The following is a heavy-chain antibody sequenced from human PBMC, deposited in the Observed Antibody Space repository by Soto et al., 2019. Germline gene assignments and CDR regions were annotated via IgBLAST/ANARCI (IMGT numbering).Heavy chain of an antibody. J-gene: IGHJ6*02. CDR3: ARDGSVWYDNYYYYGMDV. D-gene: IGHD1-1*01. CDR1: GYTFTSYG. Sequence: QVQLVQSGAEVKKPGASVKVSCKASGYTFTSYGISWVRQAPGQGLEWMGWISAYNGNTNYAQKLQGRVTMTTDTSTSTAYMELRSLRSDATAVYYCARDGSVWYDNYYYYGMDVWGQGTTVTVSS. V-gene: IGHV1-18*01. CDR2: ISAYNGNT.